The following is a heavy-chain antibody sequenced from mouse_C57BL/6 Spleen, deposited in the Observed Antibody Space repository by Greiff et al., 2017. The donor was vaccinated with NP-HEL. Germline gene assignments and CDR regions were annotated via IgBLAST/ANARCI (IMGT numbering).Heavy chain of an antibody. D-gene: IGHD1-1*01. Sequence: QVQLQQSGAELAKPGASVKLSCKASGYTFTSYWMHWVTQRPGQGLEWIGYINPSSGYTKYNQKFKDKATLTADKSSSTAYMQLSSLTYEDSAVYYCARHGSSLYWYFDVWGTGTTVTVSS. CDR2: INPSSGYT. V-gene: IGHV1-7*01. CDR3: ARHGSSLYWYFDV. J-gene: IGHJ1*03. CDR1: GYTFTSYW.